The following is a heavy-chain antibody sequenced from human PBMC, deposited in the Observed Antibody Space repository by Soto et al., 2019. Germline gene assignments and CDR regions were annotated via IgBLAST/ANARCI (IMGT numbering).Heavy chain of an antibody. CDR1: GGTFSSYA. CDR3: ASHYDSSGYYYRGLDY. Sequence: QVQLVQSGAEVKKPGSSVKVSCKASGGTFSSYAISWVRQAPGQGLEWMGGIIPIFGTADYAQKFQGRVTITADESTSPAYMELSSLRSEATAVYYCASHYDSSGYYYRGLDYWGQGTLVTVSS. CDR2: IIPIFGTA. V-gene: IGHV1-69*12. D-gene: IGHD3-22*01. J-gene: IGHJ4*02.